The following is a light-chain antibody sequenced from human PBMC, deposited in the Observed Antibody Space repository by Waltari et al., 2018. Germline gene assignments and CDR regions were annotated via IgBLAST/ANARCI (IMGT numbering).Light chain of an antibody. CDR1: NIGSKS. J-gene: IGLJ3*02. CDR2: DDR. V-gene: IGLV3-21*02. CDR3: QVWNSSPDHPGNWV. Sequence: YVLTQPPSVSVAPGQTARIACGGNNIGSKSVNWYQQKSGQAPVLVVYDDRDRPSGIPERVCGSNSGNTATLTISRVEAGDEADYHCQVWNSSPDHPGNWVFGGGTKLTVL.